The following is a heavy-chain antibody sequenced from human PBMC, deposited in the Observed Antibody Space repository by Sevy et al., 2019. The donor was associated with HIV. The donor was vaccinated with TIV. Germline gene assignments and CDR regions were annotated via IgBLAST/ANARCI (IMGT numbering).Heavy chain of an antibody. CDR2: IYYSGST. J-gene: IGHJ6*02. V-gene: IGHV4-59*01. D-gene: IGHD3-22*01. Sequence: SDTLSLTCTVSGGSISSYYWSWIRQPPGKGLEWIGYIYYSGSTNYNPSLKSRVTISVDTSKNQFSLKLSSVTAADTAVYYCARDSYYYDSSGYSGYYYYGMDVWGQGTTVTVSS. CDR3: ARDSYYYDSSGYSGYYYYGMDV. CDR1: GGSISSYY.